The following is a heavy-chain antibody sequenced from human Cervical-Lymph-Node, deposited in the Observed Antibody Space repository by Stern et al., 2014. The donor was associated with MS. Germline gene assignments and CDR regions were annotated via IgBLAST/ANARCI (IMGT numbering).Heavy chain of an antibody. D-gene: IGHD2-15*01. V-gene: IGHV2-5*02. J-gene: IGHJ4*02. Sequence: QITLKESGPTLVKPTQTVTLTCTLSGFSVATAGVGVGWIRQPPGKALEWLALFFLDDDKLYSPSLKNRLTIIKDTSKNQVVLTMTNVDPVDTATYYCAHSRVKYCRGGTCYSSLFDYWGQGTLVTVSS. CDR1: GFSVATAGVG. CDR2: FFLDDDK. CDR3: AHSRVKYCRGGTCYSSLFDY.